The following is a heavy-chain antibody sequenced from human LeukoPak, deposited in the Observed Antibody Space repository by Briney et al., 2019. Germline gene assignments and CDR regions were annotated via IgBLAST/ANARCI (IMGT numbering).Heavy chain of an antibody. CDR3: ARSYFGRRYFFDY. J-gene: IGHJ4*02. CDR1: GCSISSYF. D-gene: IGHD3-3*01. Sequence: SETLSLTCSVSGCSISSYFWSWIRQPPGKGLEWIGYISYSGSTNYNPSLKSRVTISVDTSKNQFSLKLSSVNAADTAVYYCARSYFGRRYFFDYWGQGTLVTVSS. V-gene: IGHV4-59*01. CDR2: ISYSGST.